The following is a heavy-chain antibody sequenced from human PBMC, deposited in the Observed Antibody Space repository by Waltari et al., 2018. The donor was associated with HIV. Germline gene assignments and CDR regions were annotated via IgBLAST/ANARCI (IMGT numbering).Heavy chain of an antibody. J-gene: IGHJ6*02. V-gene: IGHV5-51*01. CDR2: IYPGDSDT. Sequence: EVQLVQSGAEVKKPGESLKISCTGSGYHFTTYWLAWLRHMPGKGLEWMGIIYPGDSDTRDSPAFRGQVTISADKSMSTAYLQWRSLQASDTAIYYCARLGYCSSARCPSGYYYSYGMGVWGQGTTVTVSS. D-gene: IGHD2-2*01. CDR1: GYHFTTYW. CDR3: ARLGYCSSARCPSGYYYSYGMGV.